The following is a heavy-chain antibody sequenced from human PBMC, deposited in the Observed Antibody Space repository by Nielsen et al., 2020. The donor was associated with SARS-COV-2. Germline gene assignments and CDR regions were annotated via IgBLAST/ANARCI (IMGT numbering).Heavy chain of an antibody. CDR2: IYYSGST. CDR1: GGSISSYY. Sequence: SETLSLTCTVSGGSISSYYWSWIRQPPGKGLEWIGYIYYSGSTNYNPSLKSRVTMTVDTSKNQFSLTLNSVTAADTAVYFCARGKRSYSGTFLNYYYYYYMDVWGKGTTVTVSS. J-gene: IGHJ6*03. V-gene: IGHV4-59*12. D-gene: IGHD1-14*01. CDR3: ARGKRSYSGTFLNYYYYYYMDV.